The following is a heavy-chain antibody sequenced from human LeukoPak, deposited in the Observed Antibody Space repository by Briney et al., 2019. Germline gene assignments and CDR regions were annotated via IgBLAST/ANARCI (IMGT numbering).Heavy chain of an antibody. Sequence: GGSLRRSCAASGFAFSNCWMTWIRQAPGKGLEWVAIINQDGSQKYYVDSVKGRFTISRDNAKNSLSLQMNSLRPEDTAVYYCETHPNGACSNGVCSDNWGQGTLVTVSS. CDR2: INQDGSQK. J-gene: IGHJ4*02. CDR3: ETHPNGACSNGVCSDN. D-gene: IGHD2-8*01. V-gene: IGHV3-7*01. CDR1: GFAFSNCW.